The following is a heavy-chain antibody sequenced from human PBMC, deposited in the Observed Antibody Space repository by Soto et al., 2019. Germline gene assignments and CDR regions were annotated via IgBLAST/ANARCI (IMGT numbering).Heavy chain of an antibody. CDR3: ASTPWNYGENRYFDY. J-gene: IGHJ4*02. CDR1: GFTLSSYA. V-gene: IGHV3-23*01. D-gene: IGHD1-7*01. CDR2: ISGNGYDT. Sequence: GGSLRLSCAASGFTLSSYAMSWVRQAPGKGLEWVSTISGNGYDTYDADSVKGRFTISRDYSKNTLFLQMNSLRVEDTAIYYCASTPWNYGENRYFDYWGQGTLVTVSS.